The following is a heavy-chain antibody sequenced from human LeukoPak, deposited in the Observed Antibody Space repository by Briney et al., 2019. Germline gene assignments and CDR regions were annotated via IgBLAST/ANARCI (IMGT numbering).Heavy chain of an antibody. CDR3: ARDHQDTGYYGSGRYFFAEHLTPRANWFDP. J-gene: IGHJ5*02. D-gene: IGHD3-10*01. Sequence: GASVKVSCKASGYTFTSYYMHWVRQAPGQGLEWMGIINPSGGSTSYAQKFQGRVTMTRDTSTSTVYMELSSLRSEDTAVYYCARDHQDTGYYGSGRYFFAEHLTPRANWFDPWGQGTLVTVSS. V-gene: IGHV1-46*01. CDR2: INPSGGST. CDR1: GYTFTSYY.